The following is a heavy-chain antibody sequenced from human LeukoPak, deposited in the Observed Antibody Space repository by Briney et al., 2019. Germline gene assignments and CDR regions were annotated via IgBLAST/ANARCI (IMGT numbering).Heavy chain of an antibody. V-gene: IGHV3-7*01. D-gene: IGHD3-10*01. CDR1: GFTFSSYW. Sequence: GGSLRLSCAASGFTFSSYWMSWVRQAPGKGLEGVANIKQDGSEKYYVDSVRGRLTISRDNAKNSLYLQMNSLRAEDTAVYYCARYPGSGSYLPSYNWFDPWGQGTLVTVSS. CDR2: IKQDGSEK. CDR3: ARYPGSGSYLPSYNWFDP. J-gene: IGHJ5*02.